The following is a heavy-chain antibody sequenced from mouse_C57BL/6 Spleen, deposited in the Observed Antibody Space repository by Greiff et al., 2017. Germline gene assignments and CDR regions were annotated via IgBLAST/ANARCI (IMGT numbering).Heavy chain of an antibody. CDR2: INPSSGYT. J-gene: IGHJ3*01. CDR1: GYTFTSYW. D-gene: IGHD1-1*01. CDR3: ASIYYYGSSEFAY. Sequence: QVQLKESGAELAKPGASVKLSCTASGYTFTSYWMHWVKQRPGQGLEWIGYINPSSGYTKYNQKFKDKATLTADKSSSTAYMELSSLTYEDSAVYYCASIYYYGSSEFAYWGQGTLVTVSA. V-gene: IGHV1-7*01.